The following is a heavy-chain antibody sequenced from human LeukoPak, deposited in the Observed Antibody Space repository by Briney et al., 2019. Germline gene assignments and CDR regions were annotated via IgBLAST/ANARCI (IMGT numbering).Heavy chain of an antibody. Sequence: SETLSLTCTVSGGSISSSSYYWGWIRQPPGKGLEWIGSIYYSGSTYYNPSLKSRVTISVDTSKNQFSLKPSSVTAADTAVYYCARGSYDSSGYYFPPGAFDIWGQGTMVTVSS. CDR2: IYYSGST. D-gene: IGHD3-22*01. V-gene: IGHV4-39*01. J-gene: IGHJ3*02. CDR3: ARGSYDSSGYYFPPGAFDI. CDR1: GGSISSSSYY.